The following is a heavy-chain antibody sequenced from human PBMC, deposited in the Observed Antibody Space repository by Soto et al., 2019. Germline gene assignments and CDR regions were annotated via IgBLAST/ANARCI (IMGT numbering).Heavy chain of an antibody. Sequence: QIQLVQSGPEVKKPGASVKVSCKASGYTFTTYGISWVRLAPGQGLEWMGWISGYNGQTNYGQKFRGRVTITTDTSASAAYIELRSLTSDDTAIYYCARDGRKHLWVEALNAMDVWGQGTTVTVSS. CDR2: ISGYNGQT. D-gene: IGHD5-18*01. CDR3: ARDGRKHLWVEALNAMDV. J-gene: IGHJ6*02. CDR1: GYTFTTYG. V-gene: IGHV1-18*01.